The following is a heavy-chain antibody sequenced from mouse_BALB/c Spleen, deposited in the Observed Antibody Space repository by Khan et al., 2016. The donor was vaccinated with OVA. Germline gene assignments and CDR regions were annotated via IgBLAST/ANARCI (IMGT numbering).Heavy chain of an antibody. CDR3: ASGRLIRRYPDYFDY. D-gene: IGHD2-3*01. CDR1: GYSITSDYA. CDR2: ISYSGST. V-gene: IGHV3-2*02. Sequence: EVQLQESGPGLLKPSQSLSLTCTATGYSITSDYAWYWIRQFPGNKLECMAFISYSGSTTYSPSFRSRTSITRDTSKNTFFLQLNSVTTEDTATYYCASGRLIRRYPDYFDYWGQGTTLTVSS. J-gene: IGHJ2*01.